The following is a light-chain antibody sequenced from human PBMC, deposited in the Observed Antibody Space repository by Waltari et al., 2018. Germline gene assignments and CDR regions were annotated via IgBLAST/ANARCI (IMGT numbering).Light chain of an antibody. CDR1: QDIRNW. CDR2: ATS. Sequence: DIQMTQSLSSVSASVGDRVTMTCRASQDIRNWLAWYQQKPGKAPNLLIYATSSLQTGVPSRFSGSGSGTEFTLTISSLQPEDFATYYCQQANSFPITFGPGTKVDFK. CDR3: QQANSFPIT. V-gene: IGKV1-12*01. J-gene: IGKJ3*01.